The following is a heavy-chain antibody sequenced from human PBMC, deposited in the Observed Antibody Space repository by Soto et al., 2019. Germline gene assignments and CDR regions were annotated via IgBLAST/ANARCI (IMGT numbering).Heavy chain of an antibody. J-gene: IGHJ6*02. CDR1: GGTFSSYA. CDR3: ARASKVAATPLGMDV. Sequence: SVKESCKASGGTFSSYAISWVRQAPVQGLEWMGGIIPIFGTANYAQKFQGRVTITADESTSTAYMELSSLRSEDTAVYYCARASKVAATPLGMDVWGQGTTVTVSS. CDR2: IIPIFGTA. V-gene: IGHV1-69*01. D-gene: IGHD2-15*01.